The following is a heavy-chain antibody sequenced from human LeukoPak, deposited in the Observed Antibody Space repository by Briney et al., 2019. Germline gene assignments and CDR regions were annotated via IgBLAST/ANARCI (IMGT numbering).Heavy chain of an antibody. D-gene: IGHD2-15*01. CDR2: ISGYNGVT. CDR3: ARDRAAGSSDY. J-gene: IGHJ4*02. CDR1: GYTFTSYG. Sequence: ASVKVSCKASGYTFTSYGISWVRQAPGQGLEWVGWISGYNGVTNYAQNFPDRVTMTMDTSTTTVFMELRSLRSDDTAVYYCARDRAAGSSDYWGQGTLVTVSS. V-gene: IGHV1-18*01.